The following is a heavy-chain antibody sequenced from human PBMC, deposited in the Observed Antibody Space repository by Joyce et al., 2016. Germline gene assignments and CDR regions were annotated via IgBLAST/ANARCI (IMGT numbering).Heavy chain of an antibody. D-gene: IGHD3-10*01. CDR2: LNQEGSQK. V-gene: IGHV3-7*01. CDR1: GFTFSDYW. CDR3: ERDVRFGHFDY. Sequence: EVQLVESGGGLVQSGGSLRLYCAASGFTFSDYWMSWVRQAPGKGLEWVANLNQEGSQKYDADSVRGPFTISRDNAKNSLYLQMNSLRAEDAALYYCERDVRFGHFDYWGQGTLVTVSS. J-gene: IGHJ4*02.